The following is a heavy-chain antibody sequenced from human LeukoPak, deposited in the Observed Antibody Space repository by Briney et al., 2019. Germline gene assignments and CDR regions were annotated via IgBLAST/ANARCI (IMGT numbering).Heavy chain of an antibody. D-gene: IGHD4-17*01. CDR1: GYTFTSYY. V-gene: IGHV1-46*01. CDR3: ARELDYGEGLNWFDP. J-gene: IGHJ5*02. Sequence: GASVKVSCKASGYTFTSYYMHWVRQAPGQGLEWMGIINPSGGSTNYAQKFQGRVTITADKSTSTAYMELSSLRSEDTAVYYCARELDYGEGLNWFDPWGQGTLVTVSS. CDR2: INPSGGST.